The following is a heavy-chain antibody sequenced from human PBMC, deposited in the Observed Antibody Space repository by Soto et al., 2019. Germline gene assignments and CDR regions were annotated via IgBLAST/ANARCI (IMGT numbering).Heavy chain of an antibody. V-gene: IGHV3-23*01. CDR1: GFTFSSYA. Sequence: GGSLRLSCAASGFTFSSYAMSWVRQAPGKGLEWVSGISGSGDSTYYADSVKGRFTISRDNSKNTLYLQMSSLRAEDTAVYSCAKFSGYSGDWFDPWGQGSLVTVSS. J-gene: IGHJ5*02. D-gene: IGHD2-15*01. CDR3: AKFSGYSGDWFDP. CDR2: ISGSGDST.